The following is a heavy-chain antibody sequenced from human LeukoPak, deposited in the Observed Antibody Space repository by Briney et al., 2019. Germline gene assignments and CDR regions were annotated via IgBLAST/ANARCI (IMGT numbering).Heavy chain of an antibody. Sequence: GGSLRLSCAASRFTFSSYNMNWVRQAPGKGLEWVSSISSSGNYIYYADSVKGRFTISRDNAKNSLYLQMNSLRAEDTAVYYCARKENILTGYYDHWGQGTLVTVSS. J-gene: IGHJ5*02. CDR3: ARKENILTGYYDH. CDR1: RFTFSSYN. D-gene: IGHD3-9*01. CDR2: ISSSGNYI. V-gene: IGHV3-21*01.